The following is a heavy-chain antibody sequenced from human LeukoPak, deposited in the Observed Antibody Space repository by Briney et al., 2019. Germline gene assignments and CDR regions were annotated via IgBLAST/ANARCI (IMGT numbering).Heavy chain of an antibody. J-gene: IGHJ4*02. CDR3: ARGIVGRVYFDF. D-gene: IGHD1-26*01. Sequence: SETLSLTCTVSGGSVRGSYWSWIRQPAGKGLEWIGRMFSSGSRDYNPSLKRRVTMSIETSKNQLSLKLTSVTAADTAIYYCARGIVGRVYFDFWGQGTLVIVSS. V-gene: IGHV4-4*07. CDR2: MFSSGSR. CDR1: GGSVRGSY.